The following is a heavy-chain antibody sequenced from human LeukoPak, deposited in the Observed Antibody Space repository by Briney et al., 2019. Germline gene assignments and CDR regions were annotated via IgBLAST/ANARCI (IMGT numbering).Heavy chain of an antibody. V-gene: IGHV1-8*01. Sequence: ASVKVSCKASGYTFTSYDINWVRQATGQGLEWMGWMNPNSGNTGYAQKFQGRVTMTRNTSISTAYMELSSLRSDDTAVYYCARVYGELTYYYDSSGYPHFDYWGQGTLVTVSS. D-gene: IGHD3-22*01. J-gene: IGHJ4*02. CDR3: ARVYGELTYYYDSSGYPHFDY. CDR2: MNPNSGNT. CDR1: GYTFTSYD.